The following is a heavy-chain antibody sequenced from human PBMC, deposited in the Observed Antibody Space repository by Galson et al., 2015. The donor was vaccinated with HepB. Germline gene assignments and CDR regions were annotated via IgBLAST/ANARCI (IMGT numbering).Heavy chain of an antibody. Sequence: ETLSLTCTVSGDSISSRTYYWGWIRQPPGKGLEWIGDIYYSGSTYYNPSFMSRVTISADTSKNQFSLKLSSLTAADTAVYYCACRPGHFQNWGQGTLVTVSA. CDR3: ACRPGHFQN. V-gene: IGHV4-39*01. J-gene: IGHJ1*01. CDR1: GDSISSRTYY. CDR2: IYYSGST.